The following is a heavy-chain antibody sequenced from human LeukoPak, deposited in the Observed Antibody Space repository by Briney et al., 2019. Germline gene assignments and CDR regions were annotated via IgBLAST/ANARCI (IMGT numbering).Heavy chain of an antibody. CDR2: ISGESKYI. V-gene: IGHV3-21*01. J-gene: IGHJ4*02. CDR1: GFTFSSSS. Sequence: GGSLRLSCAAAGFTFSSSSMNWVRQTPVKGLEWVSSISGESKYIYYADSVTGRFTISRDNAKNSLYLQMSTLRAVDTAVYYCARGAVFQGNYDYWGQGTQVTVSS. D-gene: IGHD3-10*01. CDR3: ARGAVFQGNYDY.